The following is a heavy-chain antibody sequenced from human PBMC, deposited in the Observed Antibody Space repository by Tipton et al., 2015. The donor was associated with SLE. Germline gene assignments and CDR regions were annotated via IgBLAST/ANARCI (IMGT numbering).Heavy chain of an antibody. CDR2: INYSGST. J-gene: IGHJ2*01. V-gene: IGHV4-34*01. Sequence: TLSLTCPVSGGSIGRDYWSWLRQPPGKGLEWIGEINYSGSTNYNPSLKSRVTISEDTSKNQFSLKLGSVTAADTAVYYCARRPFRRIGMVQGIVRWYFDIWGRGTLVTVSS. CDR3: ARRPFRRIGMVQGIVRWYFDI. D-gene: IGHD3-10*01. CDR1: GGSIGRDY.